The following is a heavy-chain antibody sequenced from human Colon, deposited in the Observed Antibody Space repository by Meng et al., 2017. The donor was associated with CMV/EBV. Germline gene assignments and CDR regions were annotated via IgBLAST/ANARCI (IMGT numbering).Heavy chain of an antibody. V-gene: IGHV3-48*04. CDR3: ARAAVGGNEGIDY. CDR1: GFTFDDYG. CDR2: ISPSSNSV. J-gene: IGHJ4*02. Sequence: GESLKISCAASGFTFDDYGMSWVRQAPGKGPEWLAYISPSSNSVYYADSVRGRFTVSRDNAKNSLYLQMNSLRADDTAIYYCARAAVGGNEGIDYWGQGTLVTVSS. D-gene: IGHD4-23*01.